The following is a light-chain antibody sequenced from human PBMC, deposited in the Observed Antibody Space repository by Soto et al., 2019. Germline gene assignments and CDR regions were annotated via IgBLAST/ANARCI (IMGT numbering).Light chain of an antibody. CDR3: QQGNNWPIFT. J-gene: IGKJ3*01. Sequence: EIVLTQSPATLSLSPGERATLSCRASQSVSKSLAWSQQKPGQAPRLLIYTTSNRATGIPARFSGSGSRTDFTLTIVSLEPEDFAVYYCQQGNNWPIFTFGPGTKVDIK. CDR1: QSVSKS. CDR2: TTS. V-gene: IGKV3-11*01.